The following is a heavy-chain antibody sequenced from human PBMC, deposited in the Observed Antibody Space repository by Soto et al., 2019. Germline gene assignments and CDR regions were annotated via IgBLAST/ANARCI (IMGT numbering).Heavy chain of an antibody. J-gene: IGHJ3*02. D-gene: IGHD3-9*01. Sequence: SVKVSCKASGYTFTGYYMHWVRQAPGQGLEWMGGIIPIFGTANYAQKFQGRVTITADESTSTAYMELSSLRSEDTAVYYCAETRIRYFDWLFLDAFDIWGQGTMVTVSS. CDR3: AETRIRYFDWLFLDAFDI. V-gene: IGHV1-69*13. CDR1: GYTFTGYY. CDR2: IIPIFGTA.